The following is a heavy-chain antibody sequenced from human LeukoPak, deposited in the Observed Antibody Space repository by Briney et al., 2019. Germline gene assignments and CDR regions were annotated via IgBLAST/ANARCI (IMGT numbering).Heavy chain of an antibody. V-gene: IGHV3-21*01. CDR3: ARGGYCSRTTCSNYNGMDV. CDR2: ISSSSSYI. J-gene: IGHJ6*02. D-gene: IGHD2-2*01. Sequence: PGGSLRLSCAASGFTFSSYSMNWVRQAPGKGLGWVSSISSSSSYIYYADSVKGRFTISRDNAKNTLFLQMNSLRAEDTAVYYCARGGYCSRTTCSNYNGMDVWGQGTTVAVSS. CDR1: GFTFSSYS.